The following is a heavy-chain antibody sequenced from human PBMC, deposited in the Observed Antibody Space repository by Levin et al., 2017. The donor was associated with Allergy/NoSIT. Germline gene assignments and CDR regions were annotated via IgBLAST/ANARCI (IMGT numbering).Heavy chain of an antibody. CDR2: INHSGST. Sequence: HSQTLSLPCAVYGGSFRGYYWSWIRQPPGKGLEWIGEINHSGSTNYNPSLKSRVTISVDTSKNQFSLKLSSVTAADTAVYYCARSDFWSGSIDYWGQGTLVTVSS. CDR1: GGSFRGYY. J-gene: IGHJ4*02. V-gene: IGHV4-34*01. D-gene: IGHD3-3*01. CDR3: ARSDFWSGSIDY.